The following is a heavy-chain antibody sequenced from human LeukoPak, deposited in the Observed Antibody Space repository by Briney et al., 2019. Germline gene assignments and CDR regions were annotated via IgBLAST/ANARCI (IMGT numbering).Heavy chain of an antibody. CDR1: GFTFYKFA. Sequence: GGSLRLSCAASGFTFYKFAMSWGRPAPGKGVEWVSGIIENGGETYYADSVRGRFTISRDNSKNTLYLQMNSLRAEDTAVYYCAKDYEYNSNTWYFHWGRGTLVSVSS. V-gene: IGHV3-23*01. D-gene: IGHD6-13*01. CDR2: IIENGGET. CDR3: AKDYEYNSNTWYFH. J-gene: IGHJ4*02.